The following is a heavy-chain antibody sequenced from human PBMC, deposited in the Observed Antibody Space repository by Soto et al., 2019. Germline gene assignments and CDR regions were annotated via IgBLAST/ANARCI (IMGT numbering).Heavy chain of an antibody. CDR1: GFTFSRYG. D-gene: IGHD2-2*01. V-gene: IGHV3-21*01. CDR3: ARDPSEGRVGNWFES. CDR2: ISSSTSYV. J-gene: IGHJ5*01. Sequence: GGSLRLSXAASGFTFSRYGMNWLRQAPGRGLEWVASISSSTSYVYYADSVKGRFSTSRDNAKNILYLEMYALRTEDTAVYYCARDPSEGRVGNWFESWGQGTLVTVSS.